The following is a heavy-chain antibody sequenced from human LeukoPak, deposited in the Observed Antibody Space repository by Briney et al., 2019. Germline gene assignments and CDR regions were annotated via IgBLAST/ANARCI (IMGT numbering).Heavy chain of an antibody. Sequence: GGSLRLSCAASGFTVSSNYMSWVRQAPGKGLEWVSAISGSGGSTYYADSVKGRFTISRDNSKNTLYLQMNSLRAEDTAVYYCAKDLRRGAHYYFDYWGQGTLVTVSS. CDR2: ISGSGGST. D-gene: IGHD1-26*01. J-gene: IGHJ4*02. CDR1: GFTVSSNY. V-gene: IGHV3-23*01. CDR3: AKDLRRGAHYYFDY.